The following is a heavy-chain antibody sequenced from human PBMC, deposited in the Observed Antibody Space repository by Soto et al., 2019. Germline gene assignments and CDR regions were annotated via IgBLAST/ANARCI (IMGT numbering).Heavy chain of an antibody. J-gene: IGHJ6*02. CDR3: ARGGYYDSSGSRNYHYYGMNV. V-gene: IGHV1-18*01. CDR2: ISPYDGNT. Sequence: ASVKVSCKASGYTFSSYGINWVRQAPGQGLEWLGWISPYDGNTKYAQILQGRVSMTTDTSTKTAYMEVRSLRSDDTAVYYCARGGYYDSSGSRNYHYYGMNVWGQGTTVAVSS. CDR1: GYTFSSYG. D-gene: IGHD3-22*01.